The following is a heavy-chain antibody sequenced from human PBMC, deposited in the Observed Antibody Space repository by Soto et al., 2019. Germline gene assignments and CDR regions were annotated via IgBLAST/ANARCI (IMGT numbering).Heavy chain of an antibody. J-gene: IGHJ3*02. CDR1: GGSFSGYY. CDR2: NNHSGST. D-gene: IGHD1-7*01. Sequence: SETLSLTCAVYGGSFSGYYWSWIRQPPGKGLERIGENNHSGSTNYNPSLKSRVTISVDTSKNQFSLKLSSVTAADTAVYYCARGGSYNWNYGRRAFDIWGQGTMVTVS. CDR3: ARGGSYNWNYGRRAFDI. V-gene: IGHV4-34*01.